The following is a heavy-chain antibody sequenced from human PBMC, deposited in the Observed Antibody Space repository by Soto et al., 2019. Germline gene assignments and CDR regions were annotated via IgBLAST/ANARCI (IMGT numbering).Heavy chain of an antibody. V-gene: IGHV4-4*02. CDR1: GGSFTSNNW. CDR2: IYRTGST. J-gene: IGHJ4*02. Sequence: PAETLSLTCAVSGGSFTSNNWWTWVRQPPGQGLEWIGEIYRTGSTNYNPSLKSRVTISLDKSENQFSLKVTSLAAADTAVYYCASRDPGTSVDYWGQGTLVTVSS. CDR3: ASRDPGTSVDY. D-gene: IGHD1-7*01.